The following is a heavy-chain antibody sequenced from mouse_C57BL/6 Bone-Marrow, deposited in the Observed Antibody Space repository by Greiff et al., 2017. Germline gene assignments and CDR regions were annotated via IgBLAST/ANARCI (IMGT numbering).Heavy chain of an antibody. CDR1: GYTFTSYW. V-gene: IGHV1-59*01. Sequence: QVQLQQPGAELVRPGTSVKLSCKASGYTFTSYWMHWVKQRPGQGLEWIGVIDPSDSYTNYNQKFKGKATLTVDTSSSTAYMQLSSLTSEDSAVYYCARERVITTVVYFDYWGKGTTLTVSS. CDR3: ARERVITTVVYFDY. J-gene: IGHJ2*01. CDR2: IDPSDSYT. D-gene: IGHD1-1*01.